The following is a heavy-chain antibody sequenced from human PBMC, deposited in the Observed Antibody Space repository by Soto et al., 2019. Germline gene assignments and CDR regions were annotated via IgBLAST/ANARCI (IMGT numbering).Heavy chain of an antibody. CDR1: GFTFSTYA. D-gene: IGHD1-1*01. V-gene: IGHV3-23*01. Sequence: PGGSLRLSCAASGFTFSTYAMTWVRQAPGKGLEWVSSVTNSGSNTYHADSVKGRFTISRDNSKNMLFLQMNSLRAEDTALYYCAKDLAATATGDSFDIWAQGTMVTVSS. CDR2: VTNSGSNT. CDR3: AKDLAATATGDSFDI. J-gene: IGHJ3*02.